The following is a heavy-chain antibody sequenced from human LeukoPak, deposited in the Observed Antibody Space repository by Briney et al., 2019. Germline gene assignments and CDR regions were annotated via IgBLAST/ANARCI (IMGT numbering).Heavy chain of an antibody. CDR3: ARDSGSASWAYS. CDR2: VHRDGKI. V-gene: IGHV3-66*02. Sequence: GGSLRLSCAASGISVSENYMSWVRQAPGKGLQWGCVVHRDGKIEYADSVKGRFTISRDIAENTLSLQMNSMRVEDTAVYCCARDSGSASWAYSWGQGTLVTVSS. D-gene: IGHD2-15*01. CDR1: GISVSENY. J-gene: IGHJ4*02.